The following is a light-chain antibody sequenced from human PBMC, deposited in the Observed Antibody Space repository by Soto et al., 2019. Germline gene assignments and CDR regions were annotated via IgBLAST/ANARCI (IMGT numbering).Light chain of an antibody. V-gene: IGKV2-28*01. Sequence: DLVMTQSPLSLPVTPGEPASISCRSSQSLLHSNGNNYLDWYLQKPEQSPQLLLYFASNRTSGVHDRFSGSESGTDFTQKISIVEAEDVGIYYCMQALQTPITFGRGTRLEIK. J-gene: IGKJ5*01. CDR3: MQALQTPIT. CDR1: QSLLHSNGNNY. CDR2: FAS.